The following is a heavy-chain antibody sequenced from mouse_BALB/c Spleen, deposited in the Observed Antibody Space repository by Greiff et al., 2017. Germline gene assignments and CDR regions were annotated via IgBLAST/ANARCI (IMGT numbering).Heavy chain of an antibody. CDR3: ARGRCMDY. V-gene: IGHV1S135*01. Sequence: VQLQQSGPGLEKPGASVKISCKASGYSFSGYNMNWVKQSHGKSLEWIGNIDPDYGGTSYNQKFKGKSTLTVDKSSSTAYMHLKSLTSEDSAVYYGARGRCMDYWGQGTSVTGSS. CDR1: GYSFSGYN. CDR2: IDPDYGGT. J-gene: IGHJ4*01.